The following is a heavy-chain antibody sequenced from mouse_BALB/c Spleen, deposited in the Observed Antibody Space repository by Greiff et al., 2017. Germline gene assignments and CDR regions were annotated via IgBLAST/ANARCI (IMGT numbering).Heavy chain of an antibody. V-gene: IGHV1-14*01. D-gene: IGHD1-1*01. J-gene: IGHJ3*01. CDR2: INPYNDGT. Sequence: EVKLMESGPELVKPGASVKMSCKASGYTFTSYVMHWVKQKPGQGLEWIGYINPYNDGTKYNEKFKGKATLTSDKSSSTAYMELSSLTSEDSAVYYCARGDYSAWFAYWGQGTLVTVSA. CDR1: GYTFTSYV. CDR3: ARGDYSAWFAY.